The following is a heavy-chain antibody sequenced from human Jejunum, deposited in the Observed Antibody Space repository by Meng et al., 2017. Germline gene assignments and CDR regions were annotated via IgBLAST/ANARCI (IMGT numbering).Heavy chain of an antibody. CDR3: RGYSYAS. J-gene: IGHJ5*02. V-gene: IGHV3-23*01. CDR2: ISESGGTA. D-gene: IGHD5-18*01. CDR1: GFTFSAYA. Sequence: GGSLRLSCAASGFTFSAYAMSWARQAPGKGREWVSAISESGGTATYADSVRGRFTISRDNSKDRLYLQLNNLRVEDTDVYYCRGYSYASWGQGTLVTVSS.